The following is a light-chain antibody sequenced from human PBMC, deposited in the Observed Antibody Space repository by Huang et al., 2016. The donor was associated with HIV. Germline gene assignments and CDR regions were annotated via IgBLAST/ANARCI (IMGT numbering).Light chain of an antibody. CDR2: DTS. CDR3: QQYKYWPRA. J-gene: IGKJ1*01. CDR1: QSVASN. V-gene: IGKV3-15*01. Sequence: EIVMTQSPATLSVSPGERATLSCRASQSVASNLAWFQQKPGQAPRLLIFDTSTRATGIPARLSGSGSGTEFTLTISSLQSEDFAVYYCQQYKYWPRAFGQGTKVEIK.